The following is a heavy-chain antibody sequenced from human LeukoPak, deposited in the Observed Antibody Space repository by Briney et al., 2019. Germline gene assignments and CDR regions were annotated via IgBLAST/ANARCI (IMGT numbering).Heavy chain of an antibody. CDR1: GFTFSSYD. D-gene: IGHD1-14*01. J-gene: IGHJ4*02. CDR2: IGTAGEI. Sequence: GGSLRLSCAASGFTFSSYDIHWVRQATGKGLEWVSGIGTAGEIYYPGSVKGRFTISRENAKNSLYLQMNSLKTEDTAVYYCTTSQPLNYYFDYWGQGTLVTVSS. CDR3: TTSQPLNYYFDY. V-gene: IGHV3-13*01.